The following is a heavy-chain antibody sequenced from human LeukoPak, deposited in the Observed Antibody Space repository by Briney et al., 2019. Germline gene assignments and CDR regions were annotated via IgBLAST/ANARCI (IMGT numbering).Heavy chain of an antibody. J-gene: IGHJ4*02. CDR3: AKSRRTEYYYDSSGYCLDY. V-gene: IGHV3-23*01. Sequence: PGGSLRLSCAASGFTFSSYAMSWVRQAPGKGLEWVSAISGSGGSTYYADSVKGRFTISRDNSKNTLYLQMNSLKAEDTAVYYCAKSRRTEYYYDSSGYCLDYWSQGTLVTVSS. CDR2: ISGSGGST. D-gene: IGHD3-22*01. CDR1: GFTFSSYA.